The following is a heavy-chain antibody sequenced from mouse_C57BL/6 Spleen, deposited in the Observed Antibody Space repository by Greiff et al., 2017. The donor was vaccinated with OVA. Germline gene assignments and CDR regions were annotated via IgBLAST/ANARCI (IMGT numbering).Heavy chain of an antibody. J-gene: IGHJ2*01. CDR2: INPSSGYT. V-gene: IGHV1-4*01. CDR1: GYTFTSYT. Sequence: QVQLQQSGAELARPGASVKMSCKASGYTFTSYTMHWVKQRPGQGLEWIGYINPSSGYTKYNQKFKDKATLTADKSSSTAYMQLSSLTSEDSAVYYCARSVYGNYVYWGQGTTLTVSS. CDR3: ARSVYGNYVY. D-gene: IGHD2-1*01.